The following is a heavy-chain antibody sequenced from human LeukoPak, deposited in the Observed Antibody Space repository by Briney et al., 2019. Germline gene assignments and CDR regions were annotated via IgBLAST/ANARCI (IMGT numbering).Heavy chain of an antibody. V-gene: IGHV3-30*18. CDR2: ISYDGSNK. D-gene: IGHD3-22*01. CDR3: AKGPYYYDSSGYYFDY. CDR1: GFTFSSYG. J-gene: IGHJ4*02. Sequence: GGSLRLSCAASGFTFSSYGMHWVRQAPGKGLEWVAVISYDGSNKYYGDSVKGRFTISRDNSKNTLYLQMNSLRAEDTAVYYCAKGPYYYDSSGYYFDYWGQGTLVTVSS.